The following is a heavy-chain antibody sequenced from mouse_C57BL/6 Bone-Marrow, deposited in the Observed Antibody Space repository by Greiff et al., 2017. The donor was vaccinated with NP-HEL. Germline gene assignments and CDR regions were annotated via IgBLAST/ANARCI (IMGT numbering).Heavy chain of an antibody. CDR1: GYAFTNYL. D-gene: IGHD1-1*01. CDR3: ARSHITTVVATDY. Sequence: VQLVESGAELVRPGTSVKVSCKASGYAFTNYLIEWVKQRPGQGLEWIGVINPGSGGPNYNEKFKGKATLTADKSSSTAYMQLSSLTSEDSAVYFCARSHITTVVATDYWGQGTSVTVSS. CDR2: INPGSGGP. V-gene: IGHV1-54*01. J-gene: IGHJ4*01.